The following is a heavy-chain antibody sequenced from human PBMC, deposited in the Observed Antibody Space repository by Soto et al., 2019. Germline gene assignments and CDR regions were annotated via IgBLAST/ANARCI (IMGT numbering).Heavy chain of an antibody. V-gene: IGHV3-23*01. J-gene: IGHJ4*02. D-gene: IGHD4-17*01. CDR3: ARDRYGDPLWGQDDFDY. CDR1: GFPFSSYA. Sequence: GGSLRLSCAASGFPFSSYAMSWVRQAPGKGLEWVSAISGSGSNTYYADSAKGRFFISRDASTDTLYLQLNGLRAEDTAVYYCARDRYGDPLWGQDDFDYWGQGTLVTVSS. CDR2: ISGSGSNT.